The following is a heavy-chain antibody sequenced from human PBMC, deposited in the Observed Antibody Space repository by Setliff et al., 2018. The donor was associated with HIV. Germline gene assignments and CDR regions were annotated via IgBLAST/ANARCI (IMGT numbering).Heavy chain of an antibody. Sequence: GSLRLSCAASGFTFSNAWMSWVRQAPGKGLEWVGRIKSKTDGGTTDYAAPVKGRFTISRDNAKNSLYLHMNSLRAEDTALYYCARVGGYSGYDWPQPLYFDYWGQGTLVTVSS. CDR2: IKSKTDGGTT. CDR1: GFTFSNAW. D-gene: IGHD5-12*01. CDR3: ARVGGYSGYDWPQPLYFDY. V-gene: IGHV3-15*05. J-gene: IGHJ4*02.